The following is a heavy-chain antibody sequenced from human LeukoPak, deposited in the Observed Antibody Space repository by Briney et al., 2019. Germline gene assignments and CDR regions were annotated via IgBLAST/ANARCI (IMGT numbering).Heavy chain of an antibody. CDR1: GFTFTNYN. J-gene: IGHJ4*02. D-gene: IGHD1-26*01. CDR3: AKVGGTFDY. Sequence: ASVKVSCKASGFTFTNYNLHWVRQAPGQGLEWMGWISAYNGNTNYAQKLQGRVTMTTDTSTSTAYMELRSLRSDDTAVYYCAKVGGTFDYWGQGTLVTVSS. CDR2: ISAYNGNT. V-gene: IGHV1-18*01.